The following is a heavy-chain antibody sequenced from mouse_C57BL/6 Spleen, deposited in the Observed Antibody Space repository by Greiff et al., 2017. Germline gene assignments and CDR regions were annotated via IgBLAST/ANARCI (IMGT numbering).Heavy chain of an antibody. J-gene: IGHJ2*01. D-gene: IGHD1-1*01. V-gene: IGHV1-62-2*01. CDR3: ARNEDPLHYCGSSYYFDY. Sequence: VQLQQSGAELVKPGASVKLSCKASGYTFTEYTIHWVKQRTGQGLEWIGWFYPGSGSIKYNKKFKDKATLTVDKSSSTVYMELSRLTSDASAVYFCARNEDPLHYCGSSYYFDYWGQGTTLTVSS. CDR1: GYTFTEYT. CDR2: FYPGSGSI.